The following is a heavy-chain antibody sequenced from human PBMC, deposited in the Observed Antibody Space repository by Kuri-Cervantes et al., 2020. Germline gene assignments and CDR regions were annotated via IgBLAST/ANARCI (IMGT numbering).Heavy chain of an antibody. D-gene: IGHD2-2*02. CDR2: ISSSSSYI. J-gene: IGHJ6*02. CDR3: ARNLRNGVVPAAIRGGYYYGMDV. Sequence: GESLKISCAASGFTFSSYSMNWVRQAPGKGLEWVSYISSSSSYIYYADSVKGRFAISRDNAKNSLYLQMNSLRAEDTAVYYCARNLRNGVVPAAIRGGYYYGMDVWGQGTTVTVSS. V-gene: IGHV3-21*05. CDR1: GFTFSSYS.